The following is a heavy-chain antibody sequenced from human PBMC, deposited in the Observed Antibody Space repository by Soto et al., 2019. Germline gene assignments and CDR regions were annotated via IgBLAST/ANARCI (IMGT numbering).Heavy chain of an antibody. V-gene: IGHV1-18*01. Sequence: ASVKVSCKASGYTFTSYGISWVRQAPGQGLEWMGWISAYNGNTNYAQKLQGRVTMTTDTSTSTAYMELRSLRSDDTAVYYCARGRGYCSSTSCQTVWEFDPWGQGTLVTVSS. J-gene: IGHJ5*02. D-gene: IGHD2-2*01. CDR1: GYTFTSYG. CDR2: ISAYNGNT. CDR3: ARGRGYCSSTSCQTVWEFDP.